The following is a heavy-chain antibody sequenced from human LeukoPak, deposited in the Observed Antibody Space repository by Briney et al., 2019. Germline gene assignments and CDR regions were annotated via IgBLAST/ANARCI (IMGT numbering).Heavy chain of an antibody. D-gene: IGHD4-17*01. J-gene: IGHJ4*02. CDR3: AKDHGDYDLDY. CDR2: IQYDESSK. CDR1: GFTFSRHG. Sequence: PGGSLRLSCVASGFTFSRHGMHWVRQAPGKGLEWVAFIQYDESSKYYADSVKGRFTISRDNSKNTLYLQMNSLRAEDTAVYYCAKDHGDYDLDYWGQGTLVTVSS. V-gene: IGHV3-30*02.